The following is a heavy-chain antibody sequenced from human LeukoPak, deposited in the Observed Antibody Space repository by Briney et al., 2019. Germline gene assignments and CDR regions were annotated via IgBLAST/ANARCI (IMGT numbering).Heavy chain of an antibody. D-gene: IGHD1-1*01. Sequence: GGSLRLSCAASGFTFSSYSMNWVRQAPGKGLEGVSAISGSGGSTYYADSVKGRFTISRDNSKNTLFLQMQSLRGEDTALYYCAKDRTGTTGRAWFDPWGQGTLVTVFS. J-gene: IGHJ5*02. CDR2: ISGSGGST. V-gene: IGHV3-23*01. CDR1: GFTFSSYS. CDR3: AKDRTGTTGRAWFDP.